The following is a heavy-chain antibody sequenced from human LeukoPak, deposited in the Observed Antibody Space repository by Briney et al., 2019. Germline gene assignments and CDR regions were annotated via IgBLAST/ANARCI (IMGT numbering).Heavy chain of an antibody. CDR1: GYTFTSYG. Sequence: ASVKVSCKASGYTFTSYGISWVRQAPGQGLEWMGWISAYSGNTNYAQKLQGRVTMTTDTSTSTAYMELRSLRSDDTAVYYCARDGGGLRFLEWLSISHNYYYYYGMDVWGRGTTVTVSS. CDR2: ISAYSGNT. D-gene: IGHD3-3*01. J-gene: IGHJ6*02. CDR3: ARDGGGLRFLEWLSISHNYYYYYGMDV. V-gene: IGHV1-18*01.